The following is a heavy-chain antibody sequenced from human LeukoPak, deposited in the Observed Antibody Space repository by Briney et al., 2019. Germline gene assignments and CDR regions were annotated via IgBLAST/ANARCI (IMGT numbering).Heavy chain of an antibody. CDR2: ISYDGSNK. Sequence: GGSLRLSCAASGFTFSSYAMHWVRQAPGKGLEWVAVISYDGSNKYYADSVKGRFTISRDNSKNTLYLQMNSLRAEDTAVYYCAKDRDPYYYYMDVWGKGTTVTVSS. CDR3: AKDRDPYYYYMDV. CDR1: GFTFSSYA. V-gene: IGHV3-30*04. J-gene: IGHJ6*03.